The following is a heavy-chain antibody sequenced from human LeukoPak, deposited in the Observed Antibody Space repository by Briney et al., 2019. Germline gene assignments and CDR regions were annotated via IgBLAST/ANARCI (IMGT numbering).Heavy chain of an antibody. CDR2: IYPGDSNT. J-gene: IGHJ3*01. Sequence: GESLQISCKGSGYSFTHNWIGWVRQMPGKGLELMGIIYPGDSNTTYSPSFQGQVTISADESITSAYLQWSSLKASDTAMYYCARLTNYGGKSPISSDAFDFWGRGTMVTVSS. CDR3: ARLTNYGGKSPISSDAFDF. D-gene: IGHD4-23*01. V-gene: IGHV5-51*01. CDR1: GYSFTHNW.